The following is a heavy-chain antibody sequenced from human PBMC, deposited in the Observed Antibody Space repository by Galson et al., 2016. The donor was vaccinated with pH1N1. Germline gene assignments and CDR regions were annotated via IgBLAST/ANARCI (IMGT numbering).Heavy chain of an antibody. D-gene: IGHD4-17*01. J-gene: IGHJ5*02. Sequence: PALVKPTQTLTLACTFSGFSLSTSGVGVGWIRQPPGKAPEWLALIYWNDDKRYSPSLKSRLTITTDTSKNQVVLTMTNMDPVDTATYYCAHSLYGDYVGWFDPWGQGTLVTVSS. CDR3: AHSLYGDYVGWFDP. CDR2: IYWNDDK. CDR1: GFSLSTSGVG. V-gene: IGHV2-5*01.